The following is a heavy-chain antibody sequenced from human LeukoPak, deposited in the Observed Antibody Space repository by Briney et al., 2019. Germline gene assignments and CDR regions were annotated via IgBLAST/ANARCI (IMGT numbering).Heavy chain of an antibody. D-gene: IGHD5-18*01. CDR3: ARGGYSYGLIDYYYGMDV. CDR2: IYPGDSDT. J-gene: IGHJ6*02. Sequence: RGESLKISCKGSGYSFTSYWIGWVRQMPGKGLAWMGIIYPGDSDTRYSPSFQGQVTISADKSISPAYLQWSSLKASDTAMYYCARGGYSYGLIDYYYGMDVWGQGTTVTVSS. CDR1: GYSFTSYW. V-gene: IGHV5-51*01.